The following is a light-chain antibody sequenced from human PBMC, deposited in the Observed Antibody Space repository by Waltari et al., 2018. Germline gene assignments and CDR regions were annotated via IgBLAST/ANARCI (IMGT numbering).Light chain of an antibody. J-gene: IGKJ4*01. V-gene: IGKV2-28*01. CDR3: MQALQTPLT. CDR1: QSLLHSNGYNY. Sequence: DSGMTQSPLSLPVTPGEPASIACRSSQSLLHSNGYNYLYWYLQKPGQSPQLRIYLGSNRASGVPDRFSGSGSGTDFTLKISRVEAEDVGVYYCMQALQTPLTFGGGTKVEIK. CDR2: LGS.